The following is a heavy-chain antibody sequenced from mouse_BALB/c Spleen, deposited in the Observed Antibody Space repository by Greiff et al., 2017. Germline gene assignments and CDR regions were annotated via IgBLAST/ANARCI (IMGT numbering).Heavy chain of an antibody. CDR3: TRGGIITTVRGYFDY. CDR2: INPSNGGT. Sequence: QVQLKESGAELVKPGASVKLSCKASGYTFTSYYMYWVKQRPGQGLEWIGEINPSNGGTNFNEKFKSKATLTVDKSSSTAYMQLSSLTSEDSAVYYCTRGGIITTVRGYFDYWGQGTTLTVSS. CDR1: GYTFTSYY. D-gene: IGHD1-1*01. V-gene: IGHV1S81*02. J-gene: IGHJ2*01.